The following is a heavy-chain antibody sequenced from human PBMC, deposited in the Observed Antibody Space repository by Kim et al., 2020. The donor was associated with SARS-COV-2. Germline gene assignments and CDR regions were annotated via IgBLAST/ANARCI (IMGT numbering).Heavy chain of an antibody. D-gene: IGHD2-2*01. V-gene: IGHV3-48*03. CDR3: ARDGLPGYVFDY. J-gene: IGHJ4*02. CDR1: GFTFSSYE. CDR2: ISSRGDTI. Sequence: GGSLRLSCAASGFTFSSYEMNWVRQAQGKGLEWVSYISSRGDTIYYADSVKGRFTISRDNAKKSLYLQMSSLRVEDTSVYFCARDGLPGYVFDYWGQGTLVTVSS.